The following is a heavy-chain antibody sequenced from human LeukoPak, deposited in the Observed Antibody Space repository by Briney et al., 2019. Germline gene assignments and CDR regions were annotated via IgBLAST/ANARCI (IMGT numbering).Heavy chain of an antibody. Sequence: GGSLRLSCAAFGFTFSSYAMHWVRQAPGKGLEFVSTISSNGDSTYYANSVKGRFTISRDNSMNTLYLQMGSLRAEDMAVYYCARDHLGQYLADYWGQGTLVTVSS. CDR2: ISSNGDST. CDR3: ARDHLGQYLADY. J-gene: IGHJ4*02. D-gene: IGHD2-2*01. CDR1: GFTFSSYA. V-gene: IGHV3-64*01.